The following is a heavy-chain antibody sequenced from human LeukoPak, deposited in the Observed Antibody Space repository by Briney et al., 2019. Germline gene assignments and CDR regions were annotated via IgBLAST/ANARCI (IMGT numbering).Heavy chain of an antibody. D-gene: IGHD4-17*01. CDR3: ARFYYGDHYFDY. V-gene: IGHV4-34*01. CDR2: INHSGST. CDR1: GGSFSGYY. J-gene: IGHJ4*02. Sequence: SETLSLTCAVYGGSFSGYYWSWIRQPPGKGLEWIGEINHSGSTNYNPSLKSRVTMSVDTSKNQFSLKVSSVTAADTAVYYCARFYYGDHYFDYWGPGTLVTVSS.